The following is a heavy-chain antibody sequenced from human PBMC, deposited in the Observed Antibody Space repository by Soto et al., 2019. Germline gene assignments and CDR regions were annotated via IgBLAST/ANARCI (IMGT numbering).Heavy chain of an antibody. CDR1: GFSLTTSGVG. CDR2: MYWDDDK. J-gene: IGHJ4*02. Sequence: QITLNESGPTVVRPTETLTLTCRFSGFSLTTSGVGVGWIRQSPGKAPEWLALMYWDDDKRYSASLKSRLTITKDTSKNQVVLTVSDLDPTDTATYYCAHRVLRTVFGLVTTTAIYFDFWGQETPVAVSS. D-gene: IGHD3-3*01. CDR3: AHRVLRTVFGLVTTTAIYFDF. V-gene: IGHV2-5*02.